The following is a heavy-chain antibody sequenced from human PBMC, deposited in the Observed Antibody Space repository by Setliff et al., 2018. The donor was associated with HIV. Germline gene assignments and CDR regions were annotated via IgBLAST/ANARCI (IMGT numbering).Heavy chain of an antibody. D-gene: IGHD6-19*01. V-gene: IGHV4-61*09. CDR3: ARALAGGSGWNYFDL. Sequence: LSLTCTVSGGSISSGSYYWSWIRQPAGKGLEWIGHIYTSGSTNYNPSLKSRVTISVGTSKNQFSLKLSSVTAADTAVYFCARALAGGSGWNYFDLWGPGTLVTVS. CDR2: IYTSGST. CDR1: GGSISSGSYY. J-gene: IGHJ4*02.